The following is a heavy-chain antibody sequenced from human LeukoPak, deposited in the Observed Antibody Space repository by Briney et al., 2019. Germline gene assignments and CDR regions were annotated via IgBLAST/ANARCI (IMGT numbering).Heavy chain of an antibody. D-gene: IGHD5-12*01. CDR1: GYSISSGYY. J-gene: IGHJ4*02. V-gene: IGHV4-38-2*01. Sequence: SETLSLTCAVSGYSISSGYYWGWVRQPPGKGLEWIGSMYHSGSTYCNPSLKSRVTISLDTSKNQFSLKLSSVTAADTAVYYCARLAQGGSKTYYFDYWGQGTLVTVSS. CDR3: ARLAQGGSKTYYFDY. CDR2: MYHSGST.